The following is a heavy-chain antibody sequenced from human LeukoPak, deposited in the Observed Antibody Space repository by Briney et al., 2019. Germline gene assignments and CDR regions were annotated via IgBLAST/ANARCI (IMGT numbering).Heavy chain of an antibody. CDR2: ISGSGGST. V-gene: IGHV3-23*01. D-gene: IGHD3-22*01. J-gene: IGHJ4*02. CDR3: AKEVGDYYDSSGYYLLYFDY. Sequence: PGGSLRLSCAASGFTFSSYAMSWVRQAPGKGLEWLSSISGSGGSTYYADSVKGRFTISRDNSKNTLYLQMNSLRAEDTAVYYCAKEVGDYYDSSGYYLLYFDYWGQGTLVTVSS. CDR1: GFTFSSYA.